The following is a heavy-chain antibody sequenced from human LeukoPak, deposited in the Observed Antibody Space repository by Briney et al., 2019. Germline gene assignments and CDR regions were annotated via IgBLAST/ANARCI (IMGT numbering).Heavy chain of an antibody. D-gene: IGHD6-13*01. Sequence: GSLRLSCAASGFTFSSYSMNWVRQAPGKGLEWVSSISSSSSSYIYYADSVKGRFTISRDNAKNSLYLQMNSLRAEDTAVYYCARGTIAAAMIRWGQGTLVTVSS. CDR2: ISSSSSSYI. CDR3: ARGTIAAAMIR. J-gene: IGHJ4*02. V-gene: IGHV3-21*01. CDR1: GFTFSSYS.